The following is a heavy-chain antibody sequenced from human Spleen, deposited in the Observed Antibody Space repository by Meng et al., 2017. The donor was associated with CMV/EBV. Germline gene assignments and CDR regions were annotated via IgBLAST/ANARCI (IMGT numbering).Heavy chain of an antibody. CDR1: GGSISSYY. V-gene: IGHV4-34*01. D-gene: IGHD3-22*01. Sequence: SETLSLTCTVSGGSISSYYWSWIRQPAGKGLEWIGEINHSGSTNSIPSLKSRVTMSIDTSKNQLSLKLTSVTAADTAVYFCARESLHSGGYYAFDFWGQGTLVTVSS. CDR3: ARESLHSGGYYAFDF. J-gene: IGHJ4*02. CDR2: INHSGST.